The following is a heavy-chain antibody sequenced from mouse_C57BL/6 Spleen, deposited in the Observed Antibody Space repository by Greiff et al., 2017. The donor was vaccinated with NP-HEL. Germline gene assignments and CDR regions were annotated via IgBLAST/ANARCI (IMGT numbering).Heavy chain of an antibody. J-gene: IGHJ1*03. Sequence: EVKVEESGGGLVKPGGSLKLSCAASGFTFSSYAMSWVRQTPEKRLEWVATISDGGSYTYYPDNVKGRFTISRDNAKNNLYLQMSHLKSEDTAMYYCARDRGLRRGYFDVWGTGTTVTVSS. CDR3: ARDRGLRRGYFDV. V-gene: IGHV5-4*01. CDR1: GFTFSSYA. D-gene: IGHD2-4*01. CDR2: ISDGGSYT.